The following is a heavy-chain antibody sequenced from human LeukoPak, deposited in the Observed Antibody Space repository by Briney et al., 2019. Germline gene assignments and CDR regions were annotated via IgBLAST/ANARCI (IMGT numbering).Heavy chain of an antibody. CDR3: ARGPRYYDFWSGPNNNYYYYGMDV. J-gene: IGHJ6*02. Sequence: PSETLSLTCAVYGGSFSGYYWSWIRQPPGKGLEWIGEINHSGSTNYNPSLKSRVTISVDTSKNQFSLKLSSVTAADTAVYYCARGPRYYDFWSGPNNNYYYYGMDVWGQGTTVTVSS. V-gene: IGHV4-34*01. D-gene: IGHD3-3*01. CDR1: GGSFSGYY. CDR2: INHSGST.